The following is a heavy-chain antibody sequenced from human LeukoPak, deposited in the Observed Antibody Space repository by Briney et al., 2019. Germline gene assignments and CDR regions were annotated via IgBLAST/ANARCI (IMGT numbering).Heavy chain of an antibody. CDR1: GDSVSSSGYDY. D-gene: IGHD1-7*01. V-gene: IGHV4-39*02. J-gene: IGHJ5*02. CDR2: IHRSGIT. CDR3: AKDYSRNYFDP. Sequence: SETLSLTCTVSGDSVSSSGYDYWGWIRQPPGQGLQWIATIHRSGITYYTPSLRSRVTISVDTSKNQFSLKLSSVTAADTAVYYCAKDYSRNYFDPWGRGHLVIVSS.